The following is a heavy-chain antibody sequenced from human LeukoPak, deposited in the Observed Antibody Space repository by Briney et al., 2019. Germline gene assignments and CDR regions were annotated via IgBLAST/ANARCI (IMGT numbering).Heavy chain of an antibody. CDR2: ISSSGSTI. J-gene: IGHJ6*02. CDR3: AKAPVVVVPAASPYGMDV. CDR1: GFTFSDYY. V-gene: IGHV3-11*04. D-gene: IGHD2-2*01. Sequence: GGSLRLSCAASGFTFSDYYMSWIRQAPGKGLEWVSYISSSGSTIYYADSVKGRFTISRDNSKNTLYLQMNSLRAEDTAVYYCAKAPVVVVPAASPYGMDVWGQGTTVTVSS.